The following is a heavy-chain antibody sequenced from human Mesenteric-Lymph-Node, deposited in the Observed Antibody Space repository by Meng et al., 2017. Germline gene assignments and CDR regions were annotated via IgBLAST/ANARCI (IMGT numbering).Heavy chain of an antibody. CDR2: ISGSGGST. CDR3: ARDPLSGRYGMDV. D-gene: IGHD1-26*01. CDR1: GFTFSSYA. Sequence: GESLKISCAASGFTFSSYAMSWVRQAPGKGLEWVSAISGSGGSTYYADSVKGRFTISRDNSKNTLYLQMNSLRAEDTAVYYCARDPLSGRYGMDVWGQGTTVTVSS. J-gene: IGHJ6*02. V-gene: IGHV3-23*01.